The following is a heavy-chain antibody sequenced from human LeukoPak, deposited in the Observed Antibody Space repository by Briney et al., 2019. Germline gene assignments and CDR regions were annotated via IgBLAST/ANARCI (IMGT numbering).Heavy chain of an antibody. J-gene: IGHJ4*02. CDR2: VSESGGIT. CDR1: GFSFSNSA. CDR3: ASGYSSGWDYFDY. D-gene: IGHD6-19*01. Sequence: GGSLRLSCAASGFSFSNSAMSWVRQAPGTGLEWVSTVSESGGITWYADSVKGRFTISRDNAKKSLYLQMNSLRAEDTAVYYCASGYSSGWDYFDYWGQGTLVTVSS. V-gene: IGHV3-23*01.